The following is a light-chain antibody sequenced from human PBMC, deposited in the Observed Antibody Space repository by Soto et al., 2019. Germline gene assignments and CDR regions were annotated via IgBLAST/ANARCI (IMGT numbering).Light chain of an antibody. CDR3: QQSYSTPRT. Sequence: DIQMTQSPSSLSASVGDRVTITCRASQSISSYLNWYQQTPGKAPKLLIYAASSLQSGVPSRFSGSGYETDFTLTISSLQPEDFATYYCQQSYSTPRTFGQGTKVEIK. CDR1: QSISSY. V-gene: IGKV1-39*01. J-gene: IGKJ1*01. CDR2: AAS.